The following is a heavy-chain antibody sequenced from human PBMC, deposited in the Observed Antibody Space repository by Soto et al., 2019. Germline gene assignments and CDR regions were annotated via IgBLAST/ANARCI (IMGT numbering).Heavy chain of an antibody. CDR3: ARDYDFWSGYHLDY. CDR2: IYTGGST. J-gene: IGHJ4*02. CDR1: GGSISSYY. Sequence: SETLSLTCTVSGGSISSYYWSWIRQPAGKGLEWIGRIYTGGSTNYNPSLKSRVTMSVDTSKNQFSLKLSSVTAADTAVYYCARDYDFWSGYHLDYWGQGTLVTVSS. D-gene: IGHD3-3*01. V-gene: IGHV4-4*07.